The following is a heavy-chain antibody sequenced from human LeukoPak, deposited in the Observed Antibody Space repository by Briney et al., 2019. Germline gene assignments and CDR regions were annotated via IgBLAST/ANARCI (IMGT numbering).Heavy chain of an antibody. V-gene: IGHV1-2*02. J-gene: IGHJ3*02. D-gene: IGHD2-8*01. Sequence: GASVKVSCKASGGTFSSYAISWVRQAPGQGLEWMGWINPNSGGTNYAQKFQGRVTMTRDTSISTAYTELSRLRSDDTAVYYCAREGYCTNGVCRRSAFDIWGQGTMVTVSS. CDR2: INPNSGGT. CDR3: AREGYCTNGVCRRSAFDI. CDR1: GGTFSSYA.